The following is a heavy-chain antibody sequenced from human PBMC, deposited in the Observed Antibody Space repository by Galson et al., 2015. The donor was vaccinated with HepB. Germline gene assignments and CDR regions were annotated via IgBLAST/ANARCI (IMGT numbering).Heavy chain of an antibody. Sequence: QSGAEVKKPGESLKISCKGSGYSFTSYWIGWVRQMPGKGLEWMGIIYPGDSDTRYSPSFQGQVTISADKSISTAYLQWSSLKASDTAMYYCARHSEVVPAAIILYFQHWGQGTLVTVSS. CDR2: IYPGDSDT. J-gene: IGHJ1*01. CDR3: ARHSEVVPAAIILYFQH. D-gene: IGHD2-2*02. V-gene: IGHV5-51*01. CDR1: GYSFTSYW.